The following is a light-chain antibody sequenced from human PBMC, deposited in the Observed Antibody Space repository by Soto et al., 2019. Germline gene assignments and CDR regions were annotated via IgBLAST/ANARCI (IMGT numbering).Light chain of an antibody. V-gene: IGKV3-11*01. CDR2: DAS. J-gene: IGKJ4*01. CDR3: QQRSNWPPGLT. Sequence: EIVLTQSPATLSLSPGERATLSCRASQSVSSYLAWYQQKPGQAPRLLIYDASNRATGITARFSGSGSGTDFTLTISSLEPEDFAVYYCQQRSNWPPGLTFGGGTKVESK. CDR1: QSVSSY.